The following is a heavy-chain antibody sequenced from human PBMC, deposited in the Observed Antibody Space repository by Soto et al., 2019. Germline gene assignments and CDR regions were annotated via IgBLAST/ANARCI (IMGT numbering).Heavy chain of an antibody. Sequence: ASVKVSCKASGYTFTSYYMHWVRQAPGQGLEWMGKINPSGGSTSYAQKFQGRVTMTRDTSTSTVYMELSSLRSEDTAVYYCAVVVAATGGVDYWGQGTLVTVSS. CDR2: INPSGGST. CDR3: AVVVAATGGVDY. D-gene: IGHD2-15*01. J-gene: IGHJ4*02. V-gene: IGHV1-46*01. CDR1: GYTFTSYY.